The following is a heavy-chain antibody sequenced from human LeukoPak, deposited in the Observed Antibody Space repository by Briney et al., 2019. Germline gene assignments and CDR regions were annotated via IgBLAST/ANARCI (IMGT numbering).Heavy chain of an antibody. J-gene: IGHJ4*02. CDR1: GYSFTSYW. D-gene: IGHD5-12*01. CDR3: ARLGYSGYDTLVY. CDR2: IYPGDSDT. V-gene: IGHV5-51*01. Sequence: GESLKISCKGSGYSFTSYWIGWVRQMPGKGLEWMGIIYPGDSDTSYSPSFQGHGTISDDKSISTVYLQWSSLRASDTAMYYCARLGYSGYDTLVYWGEGALVSVSS.